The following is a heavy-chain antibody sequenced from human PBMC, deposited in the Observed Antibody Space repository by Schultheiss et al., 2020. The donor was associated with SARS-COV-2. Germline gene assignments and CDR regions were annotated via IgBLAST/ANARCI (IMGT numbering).Heavy chain of an antibody. CDR3: VKSALYYGSGSYPDY. CDR2: ISYDGSNK. V-gene: IGHV3-30-3*02. Sequence: GESLKISCAASGFTFSSYGMHWVRQAPGKGLEWVAVISYDGSNKYYADSVKGRFTISRDNSKNTVYLQMNSLRAEDTAVYYCVKSALYYGSGSYPDYWGQGTLVTVSS. CDR1: GFTFSSYG. J-gene: IGHJ4*02. D-gene: IGHD3-10*01.